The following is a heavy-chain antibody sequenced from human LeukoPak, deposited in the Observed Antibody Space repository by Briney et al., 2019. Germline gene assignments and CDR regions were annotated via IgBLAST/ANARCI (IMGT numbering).Heavy chain of an antibody. CDR3: ARVTSSWAGFDY. V-gene: IGHV1-2*06. J-gene: IGHJ4*02. D-gene: IGHD6-13*01. CDR1: GYTFTGYY. Sequence: ASVKVSCKASGYTFTGYYMHWVRQAPGQGLEWVGRINPNSGGTNYAQKFQGRVTMTSDTSISTAYMELSRLRSDDTAVYYCARVTSSWAGFDYWGPGAMVTVSS. CDR2: INPNSGGT.